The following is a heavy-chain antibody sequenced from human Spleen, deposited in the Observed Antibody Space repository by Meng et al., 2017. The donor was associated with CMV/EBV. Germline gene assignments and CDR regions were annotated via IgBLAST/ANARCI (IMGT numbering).Heavy chain of an antibody. Sequence: ASVKVSCKASGYTFTSYGISWVRQAPGQGLEWMGWISPYNGDTNYAQKLQGRVTMTTDTSTSTAYMELRSLRSEDTAVYYCARDSTPSGNYARLDVWGQGTTVTVSS. J-gene: IGHJ6*02. V-gene: IGHV1-18*01. CDR1: GYTFTSYG. CDR3: ARDSTPSGNYARLDV. D-gene: IGHD1-26*01. CDR2: ISPYNGDT.